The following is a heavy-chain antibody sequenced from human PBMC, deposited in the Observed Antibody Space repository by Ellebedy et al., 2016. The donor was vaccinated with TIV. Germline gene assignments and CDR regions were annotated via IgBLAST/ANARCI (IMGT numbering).Heavy chain of an antibody. CDR2: ISWDGYST. V-gene: IGHV3-43*01. CDR1: GFTFDDYS. D-gene: IGHD5-18*01. J-gene: IGHJ6*02. Sequence: PGGSLRLSCAASGFTFDDYSMHWVRQAPGKGLEWVSLISWDGYSTYYADSVKGRFNISRDNSKNSLYLQMNSLRTEDTALYYCAKDMDAAMLLPHGMDVWGQGTTVTVSS. CDR3: AKDMDAAMLLPHGMDV.